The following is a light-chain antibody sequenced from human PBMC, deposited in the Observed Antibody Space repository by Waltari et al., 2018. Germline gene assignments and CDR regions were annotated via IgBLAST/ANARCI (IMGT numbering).Light chain of an antibody. CDR3: QHYVRLPAT. V-gene: IGKV3-20*01. CDR1: QSVSRS. Sequence: IVLTQSPGTLSLSPGERVTLSCRASQSVSRSLSWYQQTPGQAPKLLIYGASTSATGIPDRFTGSGSGTDFSLTISSLEPEDFAIYFCQHYVRLPATFGQGTKVEIK. CDR2: GAS. J-gene: IGKJ1*01.